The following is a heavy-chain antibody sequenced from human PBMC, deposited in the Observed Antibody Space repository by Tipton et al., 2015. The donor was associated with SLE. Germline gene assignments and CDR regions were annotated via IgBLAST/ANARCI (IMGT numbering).Heavy chain of an antibody. J-gene: IGHJ6*03. V-gene: IGHV4-31*02. D-gene: IGHD3-3*01. Sequence: LRLSCTVSGGSISSDDYYWTWIRQHPGKGLEWIGHMSYSGSTYYNPSLKSRITISVDTSKNHFSLKLSSVTAADTAVYYCARGSSGYYSYYYYYMDVWGKGTTVTVSS. CDR2: MSYSGST. CDR1: GGSISSDDYY. CDR3: ARGSSGYYSYYYYYMDV.